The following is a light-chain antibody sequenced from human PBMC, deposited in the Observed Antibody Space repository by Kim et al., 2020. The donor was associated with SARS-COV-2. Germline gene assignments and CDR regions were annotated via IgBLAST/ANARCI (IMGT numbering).Light chain of an antibody. V-gene: IGKV3-20*01. Sequence: SPGESAPLSCRASRSDSSNYLAWYQQKPGQAPRLLIYGASSRATGIPDRFSGSGSGTDFTLTITRLEPEDFAVYYCLQYSSSPATFGQGTKVDIK. CDR3: LQYSSSPAT. CDR1: RSDSSNY. CDR2: GAS. J-gene: IGKJ1*01.